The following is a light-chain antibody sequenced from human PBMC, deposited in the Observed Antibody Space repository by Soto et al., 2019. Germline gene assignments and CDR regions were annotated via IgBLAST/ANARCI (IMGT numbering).Light chain of an antibody. CDR1: QDISNY. CDR3: QQYGNLLWT. CDR2: GAS. J-gene: IGKJ1*01. Sequence: DIQMTQSTSSLSASVGDRVTITCQASQDISNYLNWYQQKPGQAPRLLIYGASIRATGIPDRFSGSGSGTDFTLTISRLESEDFAVYYCQQYGNLLWTFGQGTKVDIK. V-gene: IGKV1-33*01.